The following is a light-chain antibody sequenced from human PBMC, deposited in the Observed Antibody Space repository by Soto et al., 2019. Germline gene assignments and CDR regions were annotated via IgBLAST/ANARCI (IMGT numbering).Light chain of an antibody. J-gene: IGKJ1*01. CDR3: QQRSNWPT. CDR2: DAS. CDR1: QSVSSY. Sequence: VLTQSQVTLSLCPGERATLSCRASQSVSSYLAWYQQKPGQAPRLLIYDASNRATGIPARFSGSGSGTDFTLTISSLEPEDFAVYYCQQRSNWPTFGQGTKVDI. V-gene: IGKV3-11*01.